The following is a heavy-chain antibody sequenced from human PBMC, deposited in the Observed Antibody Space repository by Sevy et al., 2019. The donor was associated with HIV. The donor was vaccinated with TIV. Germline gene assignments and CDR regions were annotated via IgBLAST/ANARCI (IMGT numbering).Heavy chain of an antibody. CDR1: DGSVSGYF. D-gene: IGHD3-22*01. CDR3: TRLDSSGHSDY. J-gene: IGHJ4*02. CDR2: IHQGGTT. V-gene: IGHV4-59*02. Sequence: SETLSLTCTVSDGSVSGYFWSWIRQPPGRGLEWIGNIHQGGTTKYNPSLKSRLTISIDTSKNQFSLILTSATAADTAVYYCTRLDSSGHSDYWGQGTPVTVSS.